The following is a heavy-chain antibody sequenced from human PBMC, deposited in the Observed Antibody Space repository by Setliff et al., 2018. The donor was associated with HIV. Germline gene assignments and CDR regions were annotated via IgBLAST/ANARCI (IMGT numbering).Heavy chain of an antibody. CDR2: IRGSGDTT. Sequence: GGSLRLSCAASGFMFTSYAMTWVRQAPGKGLEWVSTIRGSGDTTHYADFVKGRFTISRDNSENTLYLQMNSLRAEDMAVYYCAREDSSWYGSLDYWGQGTLVPVSS. V-gene: IGHV3-23*01. J-gene: IGHJ4*02. CDR3: AREDSSWYGSLDY. CDR1: GFMFTSYA. D-gene: IGHD6-13*01.